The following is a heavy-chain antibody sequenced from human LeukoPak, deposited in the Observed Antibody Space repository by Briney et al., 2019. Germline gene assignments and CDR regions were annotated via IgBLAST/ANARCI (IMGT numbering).Heavy chain of an antibody. D-gene: IGHD1-26*01. CDR1: GGSITTSDYY. CDR2: IFDTGTA. Sequence: AETLSLTCTVSGGSITTSDYYWGWIRQPPGKGLEWVGSIFDTGTAYYSPALSSRTSILRDTSKNQFSLKLNSGTDADTAVYHCPRRYSPPGHNYFDYWGQATLVTVSS. CDR3: PRRYSPPGHNYFDY. J-gene: IGHJ4*02. V-gene: IGHV4-39*01.